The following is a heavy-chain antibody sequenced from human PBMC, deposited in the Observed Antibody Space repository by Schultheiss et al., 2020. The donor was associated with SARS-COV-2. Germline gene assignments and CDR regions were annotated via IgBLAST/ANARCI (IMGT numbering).Heavy chain of an antibody. Sequence: AGSLRLSCAASGFTFSSYAMHWVRQAPGKGLEWVAVISYDGSNKYYADSVKGRFTISRDNSKNTLYLQMNSLRAEDTAVYYCARDQYRGKYYYDSSGYYPTTLDYWGQGTLVTVSS. D-gene: IGHD3-22*01. J-gene: IGHJ4*02. V-gene: IGHV3-30*01. CDR3: ARDQYRGKYYYDSSGYYPTTLDY. CDR1: GFTFSSYA. CDR2: ISYDGSNK.